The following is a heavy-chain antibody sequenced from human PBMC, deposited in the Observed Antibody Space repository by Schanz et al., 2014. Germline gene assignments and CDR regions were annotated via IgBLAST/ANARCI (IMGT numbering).Heavy chain of an antibody. D-gene: IGHD3-10*01. Sequence: EVQLVESGGGLVQPGGSLRLSCAASGFGFSSYSMNWVRQAPGKGLEWVGRIKSKSDGGTTDYAAPVKDRFTISRDDSKNTVYLQMNSLRAEDTAVYYCAKGRFGELSAFDIWGQGTMXTVSS. CDR3: AKGRFGELSAFDI. CDR2: IKSKSDGGTT. V-gene: IGHV3-15*01. CDR1: GFGFSSYS. J-gene: IGHJ3*02.